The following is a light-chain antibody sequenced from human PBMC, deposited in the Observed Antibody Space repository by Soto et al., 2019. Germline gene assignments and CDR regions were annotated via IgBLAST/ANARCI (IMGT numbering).Light chain of an antibody. CDR2: DAS. V-gene: IGKV1-5*01. Sequence: DIQMTQYPSTLSASVGDGVTIACRASQRINTWLAWYQQKPGKAPKLLIYDASSLESGVPSRFSGSGSGTEFSLTISSLQPDDFATYYCQQYNGYSRAFGQGTKVEIK. CDR1: QRINTW. CDR3: QQYNGYSRA. J-gene: IGKJ1*01.